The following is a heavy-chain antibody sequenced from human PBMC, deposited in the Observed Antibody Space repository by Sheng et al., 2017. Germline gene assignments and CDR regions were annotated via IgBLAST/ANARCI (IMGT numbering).Heavy chain of an antibody. Sequence: QVQLQESGPGLVKPSETLSLTCAVSGYSISSGYYWGWIRQPPGKGLEWIGSIYHSGSTYYNPSLKSRVTISVDTSKNQFSLKLSSVTAADTAVYYCARYYYYDSSGYYFDYWGQGTLVTVSS. CDR1: GYSISSGYY. CDR3: ARYYYYDSSGYYFDY. J-gene: IGHJ4*02. V-gene: IGHV4-38-2*01. D-gene: IGHD3-22*01. CDR2: IYHSGST.